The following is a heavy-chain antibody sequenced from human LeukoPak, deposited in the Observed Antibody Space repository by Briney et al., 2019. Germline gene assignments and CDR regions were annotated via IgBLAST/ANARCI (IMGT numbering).Heavy chain of an antibody. J-gene: IGHJ3*02. CDR3: ARVRGSYYGRRAFDI. CDR1: GGSISSSSYY. CDR2: IYYSGST. Sequence: SETLSLTCTVSGGSISSSSYYWGWVRQPPGKGLEWIGSIYYSGSTYYNPSLKSRVTISVDTSKNQFSLKLSSVTAADTAVYYCARVRGSYYGRRAFDIWGQGTMVTVSS. V-gene: IGHV4-39*07. D-gene: IGHD1-26*01.